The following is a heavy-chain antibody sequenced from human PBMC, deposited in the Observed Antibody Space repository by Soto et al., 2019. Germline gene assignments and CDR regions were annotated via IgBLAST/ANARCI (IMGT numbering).Heavy chain of an antibody. D-gene: IGHD4-4*01. CDR3: ARDPPRTTVTYYYYYGMDV. Sequence: ASVKVSCKASGYTFTSYAMHWVRQAPGQRLEWMGWINAGNGNTKYSQKFQGRVTITRDTSASTAYMELSSLRSEDTAVYYCARDPPRTTVTYYYYYGMDVWGQGTTVTVSS. V-gene: IGHV1-3*01. CDR2: INAGNGNT. CDR1: GYTFTSYA. J-gene: IGHJ6*02.